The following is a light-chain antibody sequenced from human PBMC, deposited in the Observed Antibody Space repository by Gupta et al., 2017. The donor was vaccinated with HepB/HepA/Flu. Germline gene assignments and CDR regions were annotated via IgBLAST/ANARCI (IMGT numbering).Light chain of an antibody. CDR2: GAT. CDR3: QQASTFPLT. J-gene: IGKJ4*01. Sequence: DIQTIQSLSSVSASVGDTVTITCRASHGIRGWVAWYQQKPGKAPKPLIYGATSLHSGVPPRFGGSGSGTDFSLTISNLQPEDSATYYCQQASTFPLTFGGGTKVEIK. CDR1: HGIRGW. V-gene: IGKV1-12*01.